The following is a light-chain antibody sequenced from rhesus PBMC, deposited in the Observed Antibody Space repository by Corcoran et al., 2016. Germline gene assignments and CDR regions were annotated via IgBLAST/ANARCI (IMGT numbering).Light chain of an antibody. CDR3: QQYSSRPLT. CDR2: KAS. Sequence: DIQMTQSPSSLSASVGDTVTITCRASQGISSWLAWYQQKPGKSPKLLINKASSLQSGVSSRFSGSGSGTDFTLTISSLQSEDFATYYCQQYSSRPLTFGGGTKVELK. J-gene: IGKJ4*01. CDR1: QGISSW. V-gene: IGKV1-22*01.